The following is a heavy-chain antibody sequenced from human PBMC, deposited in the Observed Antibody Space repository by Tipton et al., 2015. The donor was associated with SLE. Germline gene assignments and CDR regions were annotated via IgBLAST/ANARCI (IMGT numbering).Heavy chain of an antibody. J-gene: IGHJ5*02. D-gene: IGHD2-8*02. CDR1: GGSFSGYY. V-gene: IGHV4-34*01. Sequence: TLSLTCAVYGGSFSGYYWSWIRQPPGKGLEWIGEINHSGNTNYNPSLKSRVTMSVDTFKNQFSLKLSSVTAADTAVYYCARGGCTGGVCYSDWFDPWGQGGLVTVSS. CDR2: INHSGNT. CDR3: ARGGCTGGVCYSDWFDP.